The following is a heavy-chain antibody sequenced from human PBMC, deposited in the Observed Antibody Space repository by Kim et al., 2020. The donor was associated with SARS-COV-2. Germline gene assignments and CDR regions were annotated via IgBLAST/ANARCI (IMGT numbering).Heavy chain of an antibody. CDR3: ARDRGINLVRGVIQGGYYFDY. CDR2: IWYDGSNK. D-gene: IGHD3-10*01. J-gene: IGHJ4*02. CDR1: GFTFSSYG. Sequence: GGSLRLSCAASGFTFSSYGMHWVRQAPGKGLEWVALIWYDGSNKYYADSVKGRFTISRDNSKNTLYLQMNSLRAEDTAVYYCARDRGINLVRGVIQGGYYFDYWGQGTLVTVSS. V-gene: IGHV3-33*01.